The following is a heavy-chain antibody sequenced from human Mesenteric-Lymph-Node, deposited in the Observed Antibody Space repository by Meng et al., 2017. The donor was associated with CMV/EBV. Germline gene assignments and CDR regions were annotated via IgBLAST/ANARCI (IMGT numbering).Heavy chain of an antibody. V-gene: IGHV3-23*01. CDR1: GFTFSSYA. CDR2: ISGSGGTT. CDR3: ANSRYCGIVDCYDTVYYFYGLDV. D-gene: IGHD2-21*02. Sequence: GESLKISCAASGFTFSSYAVSWVRQAPGKGLEWVSTISGSGGTTYYADSVKGRFTISRDNSKNTMFLQMNSLRAEDTAVYYCANSRYCGIVDCYDTVYYFYGLDVWGPGTKVTVSS. J-gene: IGHJ6*02.